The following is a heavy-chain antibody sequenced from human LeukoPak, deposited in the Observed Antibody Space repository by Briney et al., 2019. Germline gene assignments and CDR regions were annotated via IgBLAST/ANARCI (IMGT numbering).Heavy chain of an antibody. CDR3: ARSPYDSSLEGGAFDI. D-gene: IGHD3-22*01. J-gene: IGHJ3*02. CDR2: IIPIFRTP. CDR1: GGTFSSYA. V-gene: IGHV1-69*13. Sequence: SVKVSCKASGGTFSSYAFSWVRQGPGQGPEWMGGIIPIFRTPNYAPNFQGRVTITADESSNTAYMELSSLRSEDTAVYYCARSPYDSSLEGGAFDIWGQGTMVTVSS.